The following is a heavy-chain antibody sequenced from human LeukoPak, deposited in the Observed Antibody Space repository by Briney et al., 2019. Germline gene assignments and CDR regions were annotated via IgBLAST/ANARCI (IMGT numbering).Heavy chain of an antibody. V-gene: IGHV4-39*01. CDR1: GGSISSSSYY. CDR3: ARFSKQLVVGGGLIDY. D-gene: IGHD6-6*01. Sequence: SETLSLTRTVSGGSISSSSYYWGWIRQPPGKGLEWIGSIYYSGSTYYNPSLKSRVTISVDTSKNQFSLKLSSVTAADTAMYYCARFSKQLVVGGGLIDYWGQGTLVTVSS. CDR2: IYYSGST. J-gene: IGHJ4*02.